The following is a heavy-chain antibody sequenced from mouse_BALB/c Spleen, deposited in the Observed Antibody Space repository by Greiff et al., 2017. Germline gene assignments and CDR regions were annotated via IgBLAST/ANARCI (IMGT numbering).Heavy chain of an antibody. D-gene: IGHD2-1*01. V-gene: IGHV1-18*01. J-gene: IGHJ4*01. CDR3: ARDYGNYVGYAMDY. CDR1: GYTFTDYN. Sequence: EVQLQQSGPELVKPGASVKIPCKASGYTFTDYNMDWVKQSHGKSLEWIGDINPNNGGTIYNQKFKGKATLTVDKSSSTAYMELRSLTSEDTAVYYCARDYGNYVGYAMDYWGQGTSVTVSS. CDR2: INPNNGGT.